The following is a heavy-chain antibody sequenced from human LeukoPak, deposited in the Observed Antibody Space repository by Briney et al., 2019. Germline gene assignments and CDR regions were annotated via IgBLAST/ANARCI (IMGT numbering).Heavy chain of an antibody. CDR3: ASSPYYYDSSVPDGAFDI. J-gene: IGHJ3*02. V-gene: IGHV1-3*01. CDR1: GYTFTSYA. D-gene: IGHD3-22*01. Sequence: ASVKVSCKASGYTFTSYAMHWVRQAPGQRLEWMGWINAGNGNTKYSQKFQGRVTITRDTSASTAYMELSSLRSEDTAVYYCASSPYYYDSSVPDGAFDIWGQGTMVTVSS. CDR2: INAGNGNT.